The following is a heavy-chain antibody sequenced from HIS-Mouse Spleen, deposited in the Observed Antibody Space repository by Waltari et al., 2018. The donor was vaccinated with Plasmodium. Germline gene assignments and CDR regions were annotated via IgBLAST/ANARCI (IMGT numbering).Heavy chain of an antibody. CDR1: GLPFARYG. J-gene: IGHJ4*02. V-gene: IGHV3-21*04. CDR2: ISSSSSYI. CDR3: AKSSKGTGDLWDY. D-gene: IGHD7-27*01. Sequence: VQMVESGGRLGKPGGSMGFSGCASGLPFARYGKNWGRRSPGKGLEWVSSISSSSSYIYYADSVKGRFTISRDNSKNTLYLQMNSLRAEDTAVYYCAKSSKGTGDLWDYWGQGTLVTVSS.